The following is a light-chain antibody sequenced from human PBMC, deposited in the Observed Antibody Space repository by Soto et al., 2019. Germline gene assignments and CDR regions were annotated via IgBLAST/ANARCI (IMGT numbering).Light chain of an antibody. J-gene: IGKJ5*01. CDR2: GAS. CDR3: QQYGSSPIT. Sequence: ENVWTQSPGTLSLSPGERATLSCRASQSVRSNYVAWYQQKPGQAPRLLISGASSRATGIPDRFSGSGSGTDFTLTISRLEPEDFALYYCQQYGSSPITFGQGTRLDIK. CDR1: QSVRSNY. V-gene: IGKV3-20*01.